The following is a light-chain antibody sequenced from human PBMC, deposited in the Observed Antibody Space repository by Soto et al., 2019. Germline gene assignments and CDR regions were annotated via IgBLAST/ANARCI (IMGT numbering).Light chain of an antibody. CDR3: SSFAGSNVV. Sequence: QSVLTQPPSASGSPGQSVTISCTGASSDVGGYNYVSWYQQYPGKAPKLMIYEVNKRPSGVPDRFSGSKSGNTASLTVSGLQAEDEADYYCSSFAGSNVVFGGGTQLTVL. CDR2: EVN. CDR1: SSDVGGYNY. J-gene: IGLJ2*01. V-gene: IGLV2-8*01.